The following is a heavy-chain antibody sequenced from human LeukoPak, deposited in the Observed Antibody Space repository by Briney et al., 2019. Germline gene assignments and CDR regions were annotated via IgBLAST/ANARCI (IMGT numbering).Heavy chain of an antibody. CDR2: ISSSGSTI. CDR1: GFTFSSYE. V-gene: IGHV3-48*03. Sequence: PGGSLRLSCAASGFTFSSYEMNRVRQAPGKGLEWVSYISSSGSTIYYADSVKGRFTISRDNAKNSLYLQMNSLRAEDTAVYYCARGLKAFDYWGQGTLVTVSS. J-gene: IGHJ4*02. CDR3: ARGLKAFDY.